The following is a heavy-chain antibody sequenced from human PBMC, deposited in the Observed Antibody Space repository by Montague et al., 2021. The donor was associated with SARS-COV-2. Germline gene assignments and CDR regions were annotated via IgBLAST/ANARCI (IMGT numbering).Heavy chain of an antibody. CDR3: ARDCYDYGSGSYQRWFDP. V-gene: IGHV4-38-2*02. Sequence: SETLSLTCTVSGYSISSGYYWGWIRQPPGKGLECIGSIYHSGSTYYNPSLESRVTISVDTSKNQFSLKLSPVTAADTAVYYCARDCYDYGSGSYQRWFDPWGQGTLVTVSS. J-gene: IGHJ5*02. D-gene: IGHD3-10*01. CDR2: IYHSGST. CDR1: GYSISSGYY.